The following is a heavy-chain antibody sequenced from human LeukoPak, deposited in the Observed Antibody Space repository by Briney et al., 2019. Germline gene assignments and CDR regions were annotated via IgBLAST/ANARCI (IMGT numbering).Heavy chain of an antibody. CDR2: INPKNGDT. Sequence: ASVKVSCKASGYTFTAYYIHWVRQAPGQGLEWMGRINPKNGDTNYAQKFQDRVTMTRDTSMSAAYMEISRLTYDDTAIYYCARDNSVDDNAWWFDPWGQGTLVTVSS. CDR1: GYTFTAYY. V-gene: IGHV1-2*06. CDR3: ARDNSVDDNAWWFDP. J-gene: IGHJ5*02. D-gene: IGHD3-22*01.